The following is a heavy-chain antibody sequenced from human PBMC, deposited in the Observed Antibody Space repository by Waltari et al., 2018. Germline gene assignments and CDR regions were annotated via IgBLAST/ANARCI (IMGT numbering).Heavy chain of an antibody. Sequence: QVQLQQWGAGLLKPSETLSLTCAVYGGSFSGYYWRWIRQPPGKGLEWIGEINHSGSTNYNPSLKSRVTISVDTSKNQFSLKLSSVTAADTAVYYCARVLDWVRVYWFDPWGQGTLVTVSS. CDR1: GGSFSGYY. CDR3: ARVLDWVRVYWFDP. J-gene: IGHJ5*02. CDR2: INHSGST. V-gene: IGHV4-34*01. D-gene: IGHD3-3*01.